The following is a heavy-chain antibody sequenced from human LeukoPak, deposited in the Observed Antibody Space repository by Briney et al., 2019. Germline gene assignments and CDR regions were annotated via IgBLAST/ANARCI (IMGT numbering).Heavy chain of an antibody. CDR1: VGHPSSYY. CDR3: ARHCIVGAAPELYYYGMDV. J-gene: IGHJ6*02. V-gene: IGHV4-59*08. D-gene: IGHD1-26*01. CDR2: IYYRGST. Sequence: PSETLPLTRTVSVGHPSSYYWSWLRPPPGKGLEEIGYIYYRGSTNYNPSLKSRVTISVDTSKNQFSLKLSSVTAADTAVYYCARHCIVGAAPELYYYGMDVWGQGTTVTVSS.